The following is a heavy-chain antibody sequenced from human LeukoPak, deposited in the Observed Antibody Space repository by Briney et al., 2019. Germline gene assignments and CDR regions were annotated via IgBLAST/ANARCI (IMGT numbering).Heavy chain of an antibody. CDR3: ARLTVGATAVDC. V-gene: IGHV4-39*01. D-gene: IGHD1-26*01. CDR1: GGSISSSNYH. Sequence: SETLSLTCTVSGGSISSSNYHWGWIRQLPGRGLEWIGTIYYSGTTYYNPSLKSRVTISVDTSKNQFSLKLSSMTAADTAVYYCARLTVGATAVDCWGQGTLVTVSS. CDR2: IYYSGTT. J-gene: IGHJ4*02.